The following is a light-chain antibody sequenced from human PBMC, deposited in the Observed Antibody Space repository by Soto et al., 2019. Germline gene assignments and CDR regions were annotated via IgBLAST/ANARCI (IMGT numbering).Light chain of an antibody. J-gene: IGKJ4*01. CDR2: STS. V-gene: IGKV3-15*01. Sequence: ETMLTQSPGTLSVSPGESATLSCRASQSVRNFLAWYQQKPGQAPRLLIWSTSTRAAGVPARFSGSGSGAEYSLTIDSFQSEDFAVYYCHQYNDGVSFGGGTKVEIK. CDR1: QSVRNF. CDR3: HQYNDGVS.